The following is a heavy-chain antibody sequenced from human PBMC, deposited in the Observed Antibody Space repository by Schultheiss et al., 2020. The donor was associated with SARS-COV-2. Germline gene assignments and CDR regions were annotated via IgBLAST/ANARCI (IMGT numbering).Heavy chain of an antibody. CDR2: IKQDGSEK. CDR3: ARHSSGPDY. D-gene: IGHD6-19*01. Sequence: GESLKISCAASGFTFSSYWMSWVRQAPGKGLEWVANIKQDGSEKYYVDSVKGRFTISRDNAKNSLYLRMNSLRAEDTAVYYCARHSSGPDYWGQGTLVTVSS. J-gene: IGHJ4*02. V-gene: IGHV3-7*01. CDR1: GFTFSSYW.